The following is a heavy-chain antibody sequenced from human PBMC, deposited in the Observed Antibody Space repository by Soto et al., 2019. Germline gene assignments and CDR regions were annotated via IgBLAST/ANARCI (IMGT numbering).Heavy chain of an antibody. CDR2: ISWNSGHI. V-gene: IGHV3-9*01. CDR3: AKTRDIGKCGGGCPGDYGFDP. Sequence: GGSLRLSCAASGFIFDDYAMHWVRQTPGKGLEWVSGISWNSGHIDYADPVRGRFTISGDNAKNSVYLQMNSLRGEDNALYYCAKTRDIGKCGGGCPGDYGFDPWGLGTLVTVSS. J-gene: IGHJ5*02. D-gene: IGHD2-21*02. CDR1: GFIFDDYA.